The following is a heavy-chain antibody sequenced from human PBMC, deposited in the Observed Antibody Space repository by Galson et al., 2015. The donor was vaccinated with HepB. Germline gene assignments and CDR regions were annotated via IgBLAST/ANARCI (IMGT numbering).Heavy chain of an antibody. J-gene: IGHJ6*02. CDR3: ARVDRRFPRATFSYFYYYGLDV. D-gene: IGHD2-15*01. CDR2: INTNTGSP. CDR1: GYSFTNYA. V-gene: IGHV7-4-1*02. Sequence: SVKVSCKASGYSFTNYAIHWVRQAPGQGLEWMGWINTNTGSPTYGQAFTRRFVFSLDTSASTTYLQINSLRAEDAALYFCARVDRRFPRATFSYFYYYGLDVWSQGTTVTVSS.